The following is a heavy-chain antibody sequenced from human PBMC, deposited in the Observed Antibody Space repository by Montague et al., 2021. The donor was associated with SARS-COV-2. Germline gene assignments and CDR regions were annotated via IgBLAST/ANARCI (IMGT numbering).Heavy chain of an antibody. CDR3: AKDLHPFTGEVVTYFEN. V-gene: IGHV3-23*01. Sequence: SLRLSFSASGFTFSSYAMGWDRQAPGKGLEWVSGISGSGGGTKYADSVKGRFTISRDNSKNTLHLQMNTLRAEDTAVYYCAKDLHPFTGEVVTYFENWGQGSLVTVSS. CDR2: ISGSGGGT. D-gene: IGHD3-9*01. CDR1: GFTFSSYA. J-gene: IGHJ1*01.